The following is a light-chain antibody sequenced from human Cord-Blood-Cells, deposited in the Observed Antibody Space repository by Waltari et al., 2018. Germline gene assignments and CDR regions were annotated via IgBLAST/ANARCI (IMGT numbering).Light chain of an antibody. CDR3: QVWDSSSDHYV. CDR2: DDS. V-gene: IGLV3-21*02. J-gene: IGLJ1*01. CDR1: NIGSKR. Sequence: SYVLTQPPSVSVAPGQTARITCGGNNIGSKRVHRYQQKPGQAPVLVVYDDSERPSGIPERFSGSNSGNTATLTISRVEAGDEADYYCQVWDSSSDHYVFGTGTKVTVL.